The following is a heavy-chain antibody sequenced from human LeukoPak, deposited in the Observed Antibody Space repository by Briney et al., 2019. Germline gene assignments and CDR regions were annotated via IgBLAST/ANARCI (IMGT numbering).Heavy chain of an antibody. D-gene: IGHD2-2*01. CDR2: IWSDGTNR. Sequence: GGSLRLSCAASGFTFSNYGMYWVRQAPGKGLEWVAVIWSDGTNRLHADSVKGRFTISRDNSKNTLYLQMNSVTPEDTAVYYCATYSSSNGREFQYWGQGTLVTVSS. J-gene: IGHJ1*01. CDR3: ATYSSSNGREFQY. V-gene: IGHV3-30*02. CDR1: GFTFSNYG.